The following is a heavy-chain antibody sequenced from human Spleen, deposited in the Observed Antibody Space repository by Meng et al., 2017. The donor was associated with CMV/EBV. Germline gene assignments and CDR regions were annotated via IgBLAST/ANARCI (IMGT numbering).Heavy chain of an antibody. CDR2: IYYSGNT. J-gene: IGHJ6*02. Sequence: SETLSLTCAVYGGSFSGYYWGWVRQPPGKGLEWSGHIYYSGNTFYNPSLKSRVSISIDTSKNQFSLKLSSVTAADTAVYYCARGLLRWQLGHYYYYGMNVWGQGTTVTVSS. V-gene: IGHV4-34*01. CDR3: ARGLLRWQLGHYYYYGMNV. D-gene: IGHD4-23*01. CDR1: GGSFSGYY.